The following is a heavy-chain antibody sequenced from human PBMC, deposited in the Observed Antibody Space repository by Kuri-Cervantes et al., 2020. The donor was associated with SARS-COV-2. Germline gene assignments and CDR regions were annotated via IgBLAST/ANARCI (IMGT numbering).Heavy chain of an antibody. V-gene: IGHV4-34*01. D-gene: IGHD6-19*01. J-gene: IGHJ6*03. CDR1: GGSFSNFL. Sequence: SQTLSLTCGVYGGSFSNFLWDWVRPPPGKGLEWIGEINYSGTTNYNPSLKSRVTISVDPSKNLFSLNLTSVTAADTAMYYCARLRRHNDGWFATGYYMDVWGKGTTVTVSS. CDR3: ARLRRHNDGWFATGYYMDV. CDR2: INYSGTT.